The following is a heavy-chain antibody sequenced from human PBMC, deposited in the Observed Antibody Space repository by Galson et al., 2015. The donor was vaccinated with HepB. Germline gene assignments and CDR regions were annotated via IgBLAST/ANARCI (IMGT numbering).Heavy chain of an antibody. V-gene: IGHV3-64*01. CDR1: GFTFSSYA. Sequence: SLRLSCAASGFTFSSYAMHWVRQAPGKGLEYVSAISSNGGSTYYANSVKGRFTISRDNSKNTLYLQMGSLRAEDMAVYYCARGGNYGSGSYYHYYGMDVWGQGTTVTVSS. CDR3: ARGGNYGSGSYYHYYGMDV. CDR2: ISSNGGST. D-gene: IGHD3-10*01. J-gene: IGHJ6*02.